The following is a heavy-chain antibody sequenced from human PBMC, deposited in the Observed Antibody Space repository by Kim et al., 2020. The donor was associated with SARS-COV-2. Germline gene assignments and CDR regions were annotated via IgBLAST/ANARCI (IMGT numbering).Heavy chain of an antibody. D-gene: IGHD6-19*01. CDR1: GGTFSSYA. CDR3: AVESIAVAGTCAFDI. CDR2: IIPIFGTA. Sequence: SVKVSCKASGGTFSSYAISWVRQAPGQGLEWMGGIIPIFGTANYAQKFQGRVTITADESTSTAYMELSSLRSEDTAVYYCAVESIAVAGTCAFDIWGQGTMVTVSS. J-gene: IGHJ3*02. V-gene: IGHV1-69*13.